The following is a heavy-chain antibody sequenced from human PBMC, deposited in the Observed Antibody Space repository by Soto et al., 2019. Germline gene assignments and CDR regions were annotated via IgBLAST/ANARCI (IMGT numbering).Heavy chain of an antibody. CDR1: VYAFTSYY. Sequence: SVKVSCKASVYAFTSYYMHGVRQAPGQGLEWMGWINPNSGGTNYAQKFQGRVTMTRDTSISTAYMELSRLRSDDTAVYYCASIDNYSSSDDAFDIWGQGTMVTVSS. CDR3: ASIDNYSSSDDAFDI. D-gene: IGHD6-13*01. J-gene: IGHJ3*02. V-gene: IGHV1-2*02. CDR2: INPNSGGT.